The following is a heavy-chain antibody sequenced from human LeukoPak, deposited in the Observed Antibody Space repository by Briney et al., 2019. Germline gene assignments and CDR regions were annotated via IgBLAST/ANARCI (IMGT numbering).Heavy chain of an antibody. CDR1: GFIVSGKY. CDR3: AKVGYGAPSRRSEYFQH. CDR2: IRSDGST. D-gene: IGHD4-17*01. Sequence: PGGSLRLSCAASGFIVSGKYMSWVRQAPGKGLEWVSVIRSDGSTSYADSVKGRFTISRDNSKNTLSLQMNSLRAEDTAVYYCAKVGYGAPSRRSEYFQHWGQATLVTVSS. V-gene: IGHV3-53*05. J-gene: IGHJ1*01.